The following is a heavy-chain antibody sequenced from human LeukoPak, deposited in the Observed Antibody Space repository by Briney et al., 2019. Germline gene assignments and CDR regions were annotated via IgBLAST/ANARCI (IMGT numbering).Heavy chain of an antibody. CDR3: ARDRGGTLWFGPTNWFDP. V-gene: IGHV3-11*01. CDR2: ISSSTSTI. CDR1: GFTFSDYY. J-gene: IGHJ5*02. D-gene: IGHD3-10*01. Sequence: PGGSLRLSCAASGFTFSDYYVSWIRQAPGKGLEWVSSISSSTSTIYYADSVRGRFTISRDNAKNSLYLQMNSLKAEDTAVYYCARDRGGTLWFGPTNWFDPWGQGTLVTVSS.